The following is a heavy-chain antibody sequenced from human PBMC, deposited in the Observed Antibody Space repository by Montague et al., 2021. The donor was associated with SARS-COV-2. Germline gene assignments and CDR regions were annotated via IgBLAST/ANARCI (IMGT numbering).Heavy chain of an antibody. D-gene: IGHD5-24*01. CDR2: IYYGGST. V-gene: IGHV4-59*08. J-gene: IGHJ5*02. Sequence: SETLSLTCTVSGGSISSYYWSWIRQHPGKGLEWIGYIYYGGSTNYSPSFKCRVIMSVDTSNNQFSLRLTSVTAADTAVYYCARLRRPDGYSYWFGPWGQGTLVTVSS. CDR3: ARLRRPDGYSYWFGP. CDR1: GGSISSYY.